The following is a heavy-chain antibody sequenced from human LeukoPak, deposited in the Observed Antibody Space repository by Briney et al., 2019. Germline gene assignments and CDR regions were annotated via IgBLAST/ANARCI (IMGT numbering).Heavy chain of an antibody. V-gene: IGHV3-23*01. D-gene: IGHD1-26*01. CDR3: AKDSGWELQAFDI. CDR2: ISGSGGST. Sequence: GGSLRLSCAASGFTFSSYAMTWVRQAPGKGLEWVSAISGSGGSTYYADSVKGRFTISRDNSKNTLYLQMNSLRAEDTAVYYCAKDSGWELQAFDIWGQGTMVTVSS. CDR1: GFTFSSYA. J-gene: IGHJ3*02.